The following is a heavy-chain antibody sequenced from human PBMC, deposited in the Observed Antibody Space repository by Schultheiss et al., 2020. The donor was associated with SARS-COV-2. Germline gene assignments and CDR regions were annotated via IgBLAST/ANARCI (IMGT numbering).Heavy chain of an antibody. J-gene: IGHJ4*02. Sequence: SETLSLTCTVSGGSISSGGYYWSWIRQPPGKGLEWIECITNSGYTFYNPSLKSRVTMSLDTSKNQFSLKLSSVTAADTAVYYCARPSGGEWYLFDYWGQGTLVTVSS. CDR1: GGSISSGGYY. CDR2: ITNSGYT. CDR3: ARPSGGEWYLFDY. D-gene: IGHD3-16*01. V-gene: IGHV4-61*08.